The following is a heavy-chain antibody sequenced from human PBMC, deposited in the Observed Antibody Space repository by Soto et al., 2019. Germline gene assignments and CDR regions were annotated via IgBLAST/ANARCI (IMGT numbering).Heavy chain of an antibody. CDR1: GYTFTYRY. J-gene: IGHJ3*02. CDR3: ASAIADAANLGGGPKPHAFDI. V-gene: IGHV1-45*02. D-gene: IGHD6-13*01. CDR2: ITPFNGNT. Sequence: ASVKVSCKASGYTFTYRYLHWVRQAPGQALEWMGWITPFNGNTNYAQKFQDRVTITRDRSMSTAYMELSSLRSEDTAMYYCASAIADAANLGGGPKPHAFDIWGQGTMVTVSS.